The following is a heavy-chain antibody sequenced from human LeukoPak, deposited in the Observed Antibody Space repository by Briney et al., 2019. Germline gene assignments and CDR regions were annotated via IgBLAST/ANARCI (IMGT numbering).Heavy chain of an antibody. CDR1: GFTFSSYA. CDR3: ARDPDRYGSGSYYAYFDY. J-gene: IGHJ4*02. D-gene: IGHD3-10*01. V-gene: IGHV3-30*04. CDR2: ISYDGSNK. Sequence: GGSLRRSCAASGFTFSSYAMHWVRQAPGKGLEWVAVISYDGSNKYYADSVKGRFTISRDNSKNTLYLQMNSLRAEDTAVYYCARDPDRYGSGSYYAYFDYWGQGTLVTVSS.